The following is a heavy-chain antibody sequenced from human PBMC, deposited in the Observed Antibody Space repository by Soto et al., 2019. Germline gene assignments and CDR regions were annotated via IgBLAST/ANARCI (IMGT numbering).Heavy chain of an antibody. Sequence: EVQVLGSGGGLVQPGGSLRLSCAVSGFTFRSYAMRWVRQAPGKGLEWVSGISDSGDSTHYADSVKGRFTISRDNSKNTLYLQMNSLRAEDTAIYYCVKKFRSGGDDAFDIWGQGTMVTVSS. CDR2: ISDSGDST. J-gene: IGHJ3*02. D-gene: IGHD3-16*01. CDR1: GFTFRSYA. V-gene: IGHV3-23*01. CDR3: VKKFRSGGDDAFDI.